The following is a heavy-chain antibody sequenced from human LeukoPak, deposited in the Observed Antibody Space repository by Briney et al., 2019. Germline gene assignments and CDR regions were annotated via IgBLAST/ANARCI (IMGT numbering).Heavy chain of an antibody. CDR3: ARAVGYLDY. J-gene: IGHJ4*02. CDR2: IYYSGST. Sequence: PSETLSLTCTVSGGSVSSGSYYWSWIRQPPGKGLEWIGYIYYSGSTNYNPSLKSRVTISVDTSKNQFSLKLSSVTAADTAVYYCARAVGYLDYWGQGTLVTVPS. CDR1: GGSVSSGSYY. V-gene: IGHV4-61*01.